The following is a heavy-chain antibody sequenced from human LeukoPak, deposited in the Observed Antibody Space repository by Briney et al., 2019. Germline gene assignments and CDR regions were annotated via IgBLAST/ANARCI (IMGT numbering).Heavy chain of an antibody. V-gene: IGHV3-66*01. CDR2: IYSGGST. Sequence: GGSLRLSCAASGFTVSSNYMSWVRQAPGMGLEWVSVIYSGGSTYYADSVKGRFTISRDNSKNTLYLQMNSLRAEDTAVYYCARVYDDYVWGSYLYFDYWGQGTLVTVSS. CDR3: ARVYDDYVWGSYLYFDY. CDR1: GFTVSSNY. D-gene: IGHD3-16*02. J-gene: IGHJ4*02.